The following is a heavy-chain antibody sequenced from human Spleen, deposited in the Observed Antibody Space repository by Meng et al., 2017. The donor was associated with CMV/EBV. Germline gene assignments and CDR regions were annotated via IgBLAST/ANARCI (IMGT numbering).Heavy chain of an antibody. J-gene: IGHJ4*02. Sequence: QGEREQGGPGRLLPPQPPFLTCAVNGGSFSGYYWSWIRQPPGKGREWIGEINHSGSTNYNPSLKSRVTISVDTSKNQFSLKLSSVTAADTAVYYCARAPGAAAGLDYWGQGTLVTVSS. D-gene: IGHD6-13*01. CDR3: ARAPGAAAGLDY. V-gene: IGHV4-34*01. CDR2: INHSGST. CDR1: GGSFSGYY.